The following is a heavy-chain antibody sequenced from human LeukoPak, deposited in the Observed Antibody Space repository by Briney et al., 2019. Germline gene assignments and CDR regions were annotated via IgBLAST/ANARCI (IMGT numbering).Heavy chain of an antibody. Sequence: GGSLRLSCAASGVTFSSHGMSWVRQAPGKGLEWVSLISGDGGSTYYADSVKGRFTISRDNSKNSLYLQMNSLRTEDTALYYCAKDIPRIYYDSSGSLPDYWGQGTLVTVSS. CDR1: GVTFSSHG. V-gene: IGHV3-43*02. CDR2: ISGDGGST. CDR3: AKDIPRIYYDSSGSLPDY. J-gene: IGHJ4*02. D-gene: IGHD3-22*01.